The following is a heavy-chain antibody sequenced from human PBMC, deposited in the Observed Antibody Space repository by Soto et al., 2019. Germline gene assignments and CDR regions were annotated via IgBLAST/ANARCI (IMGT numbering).Heavy chain of an antibody. D-gene: IGHD3-10*01. CDR3: AMLWFGVADYMDV. CDR2: ISWNSGNI. V-gene: IGHV3-9*01. CDR1: GFNLDDYA. Sequence: EVQLVESGGGLVQPGRSLRLSCAASGFNLDDYAMHWVRQAPGKGLEWVSGISWNSGNIGYADSVKGRFTISRDSAKKSLYLQMNSLRAEDTAIYYCAMLWFGVADYMDVWGKGTMVTVSS. J-gene: IGHJ6*03.